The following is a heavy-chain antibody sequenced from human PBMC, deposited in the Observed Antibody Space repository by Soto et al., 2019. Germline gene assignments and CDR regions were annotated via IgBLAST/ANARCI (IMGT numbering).Heavy chain of an antibody. CDR2: ISNHGITK. V-gene: IGHV3-30-3*01. CDR3: AKVEGVVTSTYRGYYYYGMDV. CDR1: GFTFSSYA. D-gene: IGHD2-21*02. J-gene: IGHJ6*02. Sequence: QVQLVESGGGVVQPGRSLRLSCVASGFTFSSYAMHWIRQAPGKGLEWVAVISNHGITKYYADSVKGRFTMSRDNSKNTLYLQMNSLRAEDTAVYYCAKVEGVVTSTYRGYYYYGMDVWGQGTTVTVSS.